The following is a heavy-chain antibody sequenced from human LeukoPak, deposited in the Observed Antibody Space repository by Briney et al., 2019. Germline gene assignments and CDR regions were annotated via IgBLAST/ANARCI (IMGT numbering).Heavy chain of an antibody. CDR2: IRSSGTDL. J-gene: IGHJ4*02. Sequence: PGGSLRLSCAASGFTFRSYTMNWVRQTPAKGLEWVSSIRSSGTDLYYAVSVRGRFTISSDNAKNSLYLQINSLTTEDTAVYYCARGVPASVAGSFDYWGQGILVSVSS. CDR3: ARGVPASVAGSFDY. V-gene: IGHV3-21*01. D-gene: IGHD6-19*01. CDR1: GFTFRSYT.